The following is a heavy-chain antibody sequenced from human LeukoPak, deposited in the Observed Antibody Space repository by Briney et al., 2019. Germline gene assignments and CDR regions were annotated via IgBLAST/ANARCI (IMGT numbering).Heavy chain of an antibody. D-gene: IGHD3-3*01. CDR3: ARHGVYDFWSGYYGPPHLYYMDV. Sequence: GESLKISCKGSGYSFTSYWIGWVRQMPGKGLEWMGIIYPGDSDTGYSPSFQGQVTISADKSISTAYLQWSSLKASDTAMYYCARHGVYDFWSGYYGPPHLYYMDVWGKGTTVTVSS. J-gene: IGHJ6*03. V-gene: IGHV5-51*01. CDR2: IYPGDSDT. CDR1: GYSFTSYW.